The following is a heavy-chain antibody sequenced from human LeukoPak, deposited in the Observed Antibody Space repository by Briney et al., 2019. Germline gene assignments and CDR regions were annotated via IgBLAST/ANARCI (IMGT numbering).Heavy chain of an antibody. D-gene: IGHD3-10*01. V-gene: IGHV4-39*01. CDR1: GGSISSSSYY. Sequence: SETLSLTCTVSGGSISSSSYYWGWIRQPPGKGLEWIGSIYYSGSTYYNPSLKSRVTISVDTSKNQFSLKLSPVTAADTAVYYCARRMVRGADVPPYYYYYMDVWGKGTTVTVSS. CDR2: IYYSGST. CDR3: ARRMVRGADVPPYYYYYMDV. J-gene: IGHJ6*03.